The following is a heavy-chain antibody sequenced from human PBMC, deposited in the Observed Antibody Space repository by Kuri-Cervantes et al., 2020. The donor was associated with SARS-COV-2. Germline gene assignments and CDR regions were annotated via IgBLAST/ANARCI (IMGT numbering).Heavy chain of an antibody. D-gene: IGHD6-13*01. J-gene: IGHJ3*02. Sequence: SETLSLTCTVSGGSISSSSYYWGWIRQPPGKGLEWIGSIYHSGSTYYNPSLKSRVTISVDTSKNQFSLKLSSVTAADTAVYYCARDRRIAAAGPDAFDIWGQGTMVTVSS. V-gene: IGHV4-39*07. CDR3: ARDRRIAAAGPDAFDI. CDR1: GGSISSSSYY. CDR2: IYHSGST.